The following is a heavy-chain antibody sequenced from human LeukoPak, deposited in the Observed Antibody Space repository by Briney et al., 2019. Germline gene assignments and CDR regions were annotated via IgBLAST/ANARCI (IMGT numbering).Heavy chain of an antibody. J-gene: IGHJ3*01. Sequence: GGSLRLSCAASGFTFNIFAMTWVRQAPGKGPEWVSTIGSPDETYYADSVKGRFTLSRDNSMNTLYLQMSSLRAEDTAVYYCAKDAISMNKIWDAFDVWGQGTVVSVSS. CDR2: IGSPDET. V-gene: IGHV3-23*01. CDR3: AKDAISMNKIWDAFDV. D-gene: IGHD3-22*01. CDR1: GFTFNIFA.